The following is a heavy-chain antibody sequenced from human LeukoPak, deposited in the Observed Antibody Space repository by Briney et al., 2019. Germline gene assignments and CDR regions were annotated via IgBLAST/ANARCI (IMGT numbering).Heavy chain of an antibody. V-gene: IGHV1-69*05. CDR1: GGTFSSYA. CDR3: ARDPDSSGQYYFDY. J-gene: IGHJ4*02. D-gene: IGHD6-19*01. CDR2: IIPIFGTA. Sequence: GASVKVSCKASGGTFSSYAISWVRQAPGQGLEWMGGIIPIFGTANYAQKFQGRVTMTRDMSTSTVYMELSSLRSEDTAVYCCARDPDSSGQYYFDYWGQGTLVTVSS.